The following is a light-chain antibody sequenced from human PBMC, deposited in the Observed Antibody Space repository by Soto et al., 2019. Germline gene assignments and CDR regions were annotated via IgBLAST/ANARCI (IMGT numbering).Light chain of an antibody. CDR3: QQANGFPYT. V-gene: IGKV1D-12*01. Sequence: DIQMTQSPSSVSASVGDRVTITCRASQVINRWLAWYQQKPGRAPKLMIYAISTLHSGVPSRFSGSGSGTDFNLTISSLQPEDFATYYCQQANGFPYTFGQGTKLEIK. J-gene: IGKJ2*01. CDR1: QVINRW. CDR2: AIS.